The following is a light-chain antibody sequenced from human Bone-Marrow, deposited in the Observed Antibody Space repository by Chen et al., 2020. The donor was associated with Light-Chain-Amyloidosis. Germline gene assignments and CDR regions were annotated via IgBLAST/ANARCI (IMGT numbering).Light chain of an antibody. J-gene: IGLJ3*02. Sequence: SYVLTQPSSVSVAPGQTATIACGGNNIGSTSVQWYQQTPGQAPLLAVYDDSDRPSGIPARLSGSNSGNTATLTMSRVEAGDEADYYCQVWDRSSDRPVFGGGTKLTVL. CDR2: DDS. V-gene: IGLV3-21*02. CDR1: NIGSTS. CDR3: QVWDRSSDRPV.